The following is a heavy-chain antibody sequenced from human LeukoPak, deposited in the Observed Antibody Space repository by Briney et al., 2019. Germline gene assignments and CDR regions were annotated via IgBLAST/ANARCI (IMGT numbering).Heavy chain of an antibody. D-gene: IGHD5-18*01. V-gene: IGHV7-4-1*02. CDR2: INTNTGNP. CDR1: GYTFSSYA. CDR3: ARDVQLWLIDWYFDL. Sequence: ASVKVSCKASGYTFSSYAMNWVRQAPGQGLEWMGWINTNTGNPTYAQGFTGRFVFSLDTSVSTAYLQISSLKAEDTAVYYCARDVQLWLIDWYFDLWGRGTLVTVSS. J-gene: IGHJ2*01.